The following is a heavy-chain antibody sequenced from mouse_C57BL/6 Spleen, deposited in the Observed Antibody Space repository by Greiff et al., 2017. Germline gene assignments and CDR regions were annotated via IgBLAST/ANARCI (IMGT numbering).Heavy chain of an antibody. CDR2: IRNKANNHAT. CDR1: GFTFSDAW. V-gene: IGHV6-6*01. D-gene: IGHD1-1*01. CDR3: TRNYGSSYPYAMDY. J-gene: IGHJ4*01. Sequence: EVKLVESGGGLVQPGGSMKLSCAASGFTFSDAWMDWVRQSPEKGLEWVAEIRNKANNHATYYAESVKGRFTISRDDSKSSVYLQMNSLRAEDTGIYYCTRNYGSSYPYAMDYWGQGTSVTVSS.